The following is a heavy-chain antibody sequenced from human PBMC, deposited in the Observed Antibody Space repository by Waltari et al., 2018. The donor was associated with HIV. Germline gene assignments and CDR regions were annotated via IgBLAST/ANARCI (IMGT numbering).Heavy chain of an antibody. CDR1: GFIFSNYG. D-gene: IGHD2-8*01. CDR3: VKEMGPFDAFDI. Sequence: QVQLVESGGGVVQPGSSLRLSRGASGFIFSNYGMHWSRQAPGKGLEWVAVIWSNGINQYYADSVRGRFTFSRDNSKNTLSLQMNSLRVDDTAIYYCVKEMGPFDAFDIWGHGTTVTVSS. J-gene: IGHJ3*02. V-gene: IGHV3-33*06. CDR2: IWSNGINQ.